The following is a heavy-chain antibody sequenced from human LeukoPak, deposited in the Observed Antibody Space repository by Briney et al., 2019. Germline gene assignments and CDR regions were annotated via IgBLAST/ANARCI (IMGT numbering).Heavy chain of an antibody. D-gene: IGHD1-1*01. Sequence: GASLEISCAASGFTFSGSAMHWGRQASGKGLEWVGRIRSKANSYSTAYAASVKGRFTISRDDSKNTAYLQMNSLKTEDTAVYYCTRPLATGTTSDYWGQGTLVTVSS. CDR3: TRPLATGTTSDY. V-gene: IGHV3-73*01. CDR2: IRSKANSYST. CDR1: GFTFSGSA. J-gene: IGHJ4*02.